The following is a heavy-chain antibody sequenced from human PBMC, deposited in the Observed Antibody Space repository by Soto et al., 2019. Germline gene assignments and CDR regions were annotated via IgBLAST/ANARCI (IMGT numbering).Heavy chain of an antibody. V-gene: IGHV3-53*03. Sequence: PGGSLRLSCAASGFTVSNNYVSWVRQPPGKGLEWVSLIYSGGSTYYADSVKGRFTLSRDNSKNTVYLQMNSLRAEDTAVYYCARAQWGSSYTQYYYALDVWGHGTTVTVSS. J-gene: IGHJ6*02. D-gene: IGHD6-13*01. CDR3: ARAQWGSSYTQYYYALDV. CDR2: IYSGGST. CDR1: GFTVSNNY.